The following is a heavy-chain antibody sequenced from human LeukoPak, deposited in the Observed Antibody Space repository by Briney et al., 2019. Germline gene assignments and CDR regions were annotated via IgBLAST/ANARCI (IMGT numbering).Heavy chain of an antibody. CDR1: GFTFSSYA. Sequence: GGSLRLSCAASGFTFSSYAMTWVRQAPGKGLEWVSAISGSGGSTYYADSVKGRFTISRDNSKNTLYLQMNSLRAEDTAVYYCAKGSYYDILTGRDWFDPWGQGTLVTVSS. CDR3: AKGSYYDILTGRDWFDP. D-gene: IGHD3-9*01. CDR2: ISGSGGST. J-gene: IGHJ5*02. V-gene: IGHV3-23*01.